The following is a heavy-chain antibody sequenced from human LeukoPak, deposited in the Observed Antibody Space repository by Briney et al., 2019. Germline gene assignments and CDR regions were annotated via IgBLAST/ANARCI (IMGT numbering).Heavy chain of an antibody. V-gene: IGHV3-23*01. J-gene: IGHJ4*02. D-gene: IGHD6-13*01. CDR2: ISGGGGGT. CDR3: AKLGSSTTWRYFHY. Sequence: GGSLRLSCAVSGFTFSSYGMTWVRQAPGKGLEWVSAISGGGGGTYYADSVQGRFTISRDNSKNTLFLQMNSLRAEDTAVYYCAKLGSSTTWRYFHYWGQGTLVTVSS. CDR1: GFTFSSYG.